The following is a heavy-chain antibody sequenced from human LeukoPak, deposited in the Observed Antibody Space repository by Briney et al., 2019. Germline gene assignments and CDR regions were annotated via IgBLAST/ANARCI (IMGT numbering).Heavy chain of an antibody. V-gene: IGHV4-38-2*01. Sequence: SETLSLTCAASGYSISSGYYWGWIRQPPGKGLEWIGSIYHSGSTYYNPSLKSRVTISVDTSKNQFSLKLSSVTAADTAVYYCARQGWEWELLGSGSFDYWGQGTLVTLSS. CDR2: IYHSGST. CDR3: ARQGWEWELLGSGSFDY. D-gene: IGHD1-26*01. CDR1: GYSISSGYY. J-gene: IGHJ4*02.